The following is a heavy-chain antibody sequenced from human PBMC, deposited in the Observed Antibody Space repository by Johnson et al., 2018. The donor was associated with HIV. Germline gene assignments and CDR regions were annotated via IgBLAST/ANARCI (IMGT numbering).Heavy chain of an antibody. CDR2: IKEDVSEK. V-gene: IGHV3-7*01. Sequence: VQLVESGGGLVQPGGSLRLSCAASGFTFSSYWMNWVRQAPGKGLEWVANIKEDVSEKYYADSVKGRFTISRDNSKSTLYLQINSLRAADAAVVYCARVGVGGYSADGAFDIWGQGTMVTVSS. CDR3: ARVGVGGYSADGAFDI. CDR1: GFTFSSYW. J-gene: IGHJ3*02. D-gene: IGHD2-15*01.